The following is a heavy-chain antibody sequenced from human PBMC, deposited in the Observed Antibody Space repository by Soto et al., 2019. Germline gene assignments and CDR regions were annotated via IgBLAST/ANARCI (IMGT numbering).Heavy chain of an antibody. CDR2: VFSSVSA. J-gene: IGHJ4*02. CDR1: GVSVRSYT. CDR3: ARDGMTTGDT. V-gene: IGHV4-4*07. D-gene: IGHD2-21*02. Sequence: SETLSLTCIVSGVSVRSYTWSWVRQPANKGLEWIGRVFSSVSATYNPSLKSRVSISMDTPENRISLKLDSVTAADAGVYFCARDGMTTGDTWGPGTLVT.